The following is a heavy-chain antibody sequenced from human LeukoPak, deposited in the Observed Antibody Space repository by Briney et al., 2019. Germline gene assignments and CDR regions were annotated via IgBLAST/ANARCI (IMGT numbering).Heavy chain of an antibody. CDR3: ATLGEYYDTSGYYYN. J-gene: IGHJ4*02. Sequence: SETLSLTCAVYGGSFSGLYWSWVREPPGEGLEWRGEINHSGSTYYNPSLTSRGTISVDTSKKQFSLKVTSVTAADTAVYYCATLGEYYDTSGYYYNWGQGTLVTVSS. V-gene: IGHV4-34*01. CDR2: INHSGST. CDR1: GGSFSGLY. D-gene: IGHD3-22*01.